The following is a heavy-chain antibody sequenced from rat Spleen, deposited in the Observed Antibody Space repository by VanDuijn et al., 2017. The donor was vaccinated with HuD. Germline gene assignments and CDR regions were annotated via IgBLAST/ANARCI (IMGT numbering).Heavy chain of an antibody. Sequence: EVQLVESGGGLVQPGRSMKLSCAASGFTFSNYYMAWVRQAPTKGLEWVASITPGGDNSYYRDSVKGRFTISREDAKSTLYLQMDSLRSEDTATYYCTREGNSGYDYWGQGVMVTVSS. D-gene: IGHD4-3*01. J-gene: IGHJ2*01. CDR2: ITPGGDNS. V-gene: IGHV5-25*01. CDR1: GFTFSNYY. CDR3: TREGNSGYDY.